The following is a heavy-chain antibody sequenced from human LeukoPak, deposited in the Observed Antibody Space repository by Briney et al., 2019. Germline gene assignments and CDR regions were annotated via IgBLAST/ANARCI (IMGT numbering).Heavy chain of an antibody. CDR1: GFTFSSYA. Sequence: PRGSLRLSCAASGFTFSSYAMSWVRQAPGKGLEWVSTISSRSGGTYYADSVKGRFTISRDNSKNTLYLQMNSLRAEDSAVYYCAKDGSGNYRPDYWGQGTLDCVSS. CDR3: AKDGSGNYRPDY. V-gene: IGHV3-23*01. CDR2: ISSRSGGT. D-gene: IGHD1-26*01. J-gene: IGHJ4*02.